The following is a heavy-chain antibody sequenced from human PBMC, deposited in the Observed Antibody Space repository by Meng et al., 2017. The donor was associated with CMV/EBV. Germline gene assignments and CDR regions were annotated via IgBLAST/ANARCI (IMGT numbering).Heavy chain of an antibody. V-gene: IGHV4-4*07. CDR3: ARERGDDSGYNFDS. Sequence: QVQLQESGPGLVKPSETLSLTCSVSGGFFRGFFWTWIRQPAGKGLEWIGRIYSTGGTNYNPSFESRVTISLDGSNNQFSLKLNSVTAADTAIYYCARERGDDSGYNFDSWGQGTLVTVSS. D-gene: IGHD3-22*01. CDR2: IYSTGGT. J-gene: IGHJ4*02. CDR1: GGFFRGFF.